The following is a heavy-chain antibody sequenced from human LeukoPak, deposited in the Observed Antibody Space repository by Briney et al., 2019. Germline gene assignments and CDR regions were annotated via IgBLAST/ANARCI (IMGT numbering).Heavy chain of an antibody. J-gene: IGHJ4*02. CDR2: IYYSGST. Sequence: SETLSLTCTVSGGSISSGSYYWGWIRQPPGKGLEWIGSIYYSGSTYYKPSLKSRVTISLDTSKNQFSLKLSSVTAPDTAVYYCARAYSPPQWSPFDYWGQGTLVTVSS. V-gene: IGHV4-39*07. D-gene: IGHD6-13*01. CDR3: ARAYSPPQWSPFDY. CDR1: GGSISSGSYY.